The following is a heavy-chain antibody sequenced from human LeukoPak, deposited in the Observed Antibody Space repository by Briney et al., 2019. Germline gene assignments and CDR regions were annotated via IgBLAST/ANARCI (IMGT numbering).Heavy chain of an antibody. Sequence: ASVKVSCKASGYTFTSYGISWVRQAPGQGLEWMGWISAYNGNTNYAQKLQGRVTMTTDTSTSTAYMELRSLGSDDTAVYYCARDPISDSSGYYSVAVFDPWGQGTLVTVSS. J-gene: IGHJ5*02. V-gene: IGHV1-18*01. CDR1: GYTFTSYG. CDR3: ARDPISDSSGYYSVAVFDP. D-gene: IGHD3-22*01. CDR2: ISAYNGNT.